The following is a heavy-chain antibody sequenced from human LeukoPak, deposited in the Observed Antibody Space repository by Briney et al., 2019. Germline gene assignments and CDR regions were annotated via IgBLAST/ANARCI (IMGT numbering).Heavy chain of an antibody. V-gene: IGHV1-69*13. J-gene: IGHJ4*02. CDR2: IIPIFGTA. CDR3: ARAGSYYDSSGYYPSDY. Sequence: ASVKVSCKASGGTFSSYAISWVRQAPGQGLEWMGGIIPIFGTANYAQKLQGRVTITADESTSTAYMELSSLRSEDTAVYYCARAGSYYDSSGYYPSDYWGQGTLVTVSS. D-gene: IGHD3-22*01. CDR1: GGTFSSYA.